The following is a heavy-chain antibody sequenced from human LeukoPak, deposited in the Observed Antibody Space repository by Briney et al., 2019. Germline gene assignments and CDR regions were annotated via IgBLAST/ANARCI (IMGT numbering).Heavy chain of an antibody. D-gene: IGHD4-23*01. CDR2: ISYDGSNK. V-gene: IGHV3-30*04. Sequence: QSGGSLRLSCAASGFTFSSYAMHWVRQAPGKGLEWVAVISYDGSNKYYADSVKGRFTISRDNSKNTLYLQMNSLRAEDTAVYYCAKEDIGRGGLGRANSWGQGTMVTVSS. CDR1: GFTFSSYA. CDR3: AKEDIGRGGLGRANS. J-gene: IGHJ3*01.